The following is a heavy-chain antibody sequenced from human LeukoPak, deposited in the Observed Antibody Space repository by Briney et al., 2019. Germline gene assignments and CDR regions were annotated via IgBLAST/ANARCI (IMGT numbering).Heavy chain of an antibody. V-gene: IGHV3-23*01. Sequence: GGSLRLSCAASGFTFSSYAMSWVRQAPGKGLEWVSDISGSGDSTNYADSVKGRFTISRDNSKNTLYLQMNSLRAEDTAVYYCAKSRGSYWVPEFDYWGQGTLVTVSS. D-gene: IGHD1-26*01. CDR3: AKSRGSYWVPEFDY. J-gene: IGHJ4*02. CDR1: GFTFSSYA. CDR2: ISGSGDST.